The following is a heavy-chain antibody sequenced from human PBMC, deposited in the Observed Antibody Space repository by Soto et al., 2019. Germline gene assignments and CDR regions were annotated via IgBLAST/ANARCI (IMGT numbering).Heavy chain of an antibody. J-gene: IGHJ5*02. CDR3: VRVEAHPSPIWFDP. CDR2: INPSSANT. V-gene: IGHV1-8*01. CDR1: GYTFTRYD. Sequence: QVQLVQSGAELKKPGASVKVSCKASGYTFTRYDINWVRQAAGQGLEWMGWINPSSANTGYAQKFQGRVTWTRDTSMNTAYMELNNLRSDDTAIYDCVRVEAHPSPIWFDPWGQGTLVTVSS.